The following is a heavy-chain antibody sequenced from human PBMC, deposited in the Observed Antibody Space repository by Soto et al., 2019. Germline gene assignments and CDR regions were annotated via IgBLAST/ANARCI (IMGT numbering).Heavy chain of an antibody. V-gene: IGHV4-31*03. CDR3: ARGRGLRSADYYYYYMDV. Sequence: SETLSLTCTVSGGSISSGGYYWSWIRQHPGKGLEWIGYIYYSGSTYYNPSLKSRVTISVDTSKNQFSLKLSSVTAADTAVYYCARGRGLRSADYYYYYMDVWGKGTTVTVSS. D-gene: IGHD4-17*01. CDR2: IYYSGST. J-gene: IGHJ6*03. CDR1: GGSISSGGYY.